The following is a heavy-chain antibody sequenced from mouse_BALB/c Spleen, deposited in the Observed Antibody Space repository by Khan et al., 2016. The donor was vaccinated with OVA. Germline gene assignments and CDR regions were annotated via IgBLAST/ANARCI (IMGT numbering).Heavy chain of an antibody. CDR3: VRDEAYHWNDGWIAY. CDR2: INPSNGYT. D-gene: IGHD2-14*01. CDR1: GYTFTSYT. Sequence: QVQLKESGAELARPGASVKMSCKASGYTFTSYTIHWIKKRPGKGLEWIGYINPSNGYTNYNQKFKDMSILTTDKSSTTSYLQLSSRTSDDSAVYNCVRDEAYHWNDGWIAYWGQGTLVTVSA. V-gene: IGHV1-4*01. J-gene: IGHJ3*01.